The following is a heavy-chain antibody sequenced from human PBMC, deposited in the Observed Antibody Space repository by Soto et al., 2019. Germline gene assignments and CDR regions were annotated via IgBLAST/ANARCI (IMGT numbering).Heavy chain of an antibody. D-gene: IGHD6-19*01. CDR2: IWHDGSKK. CDR3: ARWGLRSGWNAQVVDY. CDR1: GFTFSHYG. V-gene: IGHV3-33*01. J-gene: IGHJ4*02. Sequence: QVHLVESGGGVVQAGRSLRLSCAASGFTFSHYGMHWVRQAPGKGLEWVALIWHDGSKKYYGDSVEGRFTISRDNSKSIVFLEMNSLGVEDTAVYFCARWGLRSGWNAQVVDYWGQGTLVSVSS.